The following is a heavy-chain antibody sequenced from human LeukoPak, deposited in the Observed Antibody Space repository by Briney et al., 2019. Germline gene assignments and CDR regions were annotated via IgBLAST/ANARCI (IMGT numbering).Heavy chain of an antibody. Sequence: AGESLKISCKGSGYSFTSYWIGWVRQMPGKGLEWMGIIYPGDSDTRYSPSFQGQVTISADKSISTAYLQWSSLKASDTAMYYCARVGLVVPAAIFGFYLGYWGQGTLVTVSS. CDR2: IYPGDSDT. V-gene: IGHV5-51*01. J-gene: IGHJ4*02. CDR3: ARVGLVVPAAIFGFYLGY. CDR1: GYSFTSYW. D-gene: IGHD2-2*02.